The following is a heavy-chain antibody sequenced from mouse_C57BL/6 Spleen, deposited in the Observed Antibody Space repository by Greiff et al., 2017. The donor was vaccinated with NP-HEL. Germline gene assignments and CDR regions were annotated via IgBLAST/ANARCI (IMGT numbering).Heavy chain of an antibody. Sequence: EVQLQQSGPELVKPGASVKISCKASGYSFTGYYMNWVKQSPEKSLEWIGEINPSTGGTTYNQKFKAKATLTVDKSSSTAYMQLKSLTSEDSAVYYCARGDWGYWYFDVWGTGTTVTVSS. D-gene: IGHD4-1*01. CDR1: GYSFTGYY. CDR2: INPSTGGT. CDR3: ARGDWGYWYFDV. V-gene: IGHV1-42*01. J-gene: IGHJ1*03.